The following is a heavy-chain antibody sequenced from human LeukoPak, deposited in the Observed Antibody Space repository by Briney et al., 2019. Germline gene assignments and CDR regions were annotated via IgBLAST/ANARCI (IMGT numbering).Heavy chain of an antibody. V-gene: IGHV4-30-2*01. D-gene: IGHD3-22*01. J-gene: IGHJ4*02. CDR1: GGSISSGGYS. CDR2: IYHSGST. CDR3: ARAANYYDSSGRLFDY. Sequence: TLSLTCAVSGGSISSGGYSWSWIRQPPGKGLEWIGYIYHSGSTYYNPSLKSRVTISVDRSKNQFSLKLSSVTAADTAVYYCARAANYYDSSGRLFDYWGQGTLVTVSS.